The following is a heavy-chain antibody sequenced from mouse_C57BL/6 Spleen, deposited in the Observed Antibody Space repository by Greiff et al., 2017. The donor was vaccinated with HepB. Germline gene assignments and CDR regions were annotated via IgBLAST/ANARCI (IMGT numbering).Heavy chain of an antibody. V-gene: IGHV5-17*01. CDR1: GFTFSDYG. Sequence: EVKLMESGGGLVKPGGSLKLSCAASGFTFSDYGMHWVRQAPEKGLEWVAYISSGSSTIYYADTVKGRFTISRDNAKNTLFLQMTSLRSEDTAMYYCARGVTVVAFDYWGQGTTLTVSS. D-gene: IGHD1-1*01. CDR2: ISSGSSTI. CDR3: ARGVTVVAFDY. J-gene: IGHJ2*01.